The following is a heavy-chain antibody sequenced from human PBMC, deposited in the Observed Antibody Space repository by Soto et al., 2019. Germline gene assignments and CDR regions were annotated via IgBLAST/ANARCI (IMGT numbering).Heavy chain of an antibody. CDR2: IHGGGDYT. V-gene: IGHV3-23*01. Sequence: EVQVLESGGGLVQPGWSLRLSCAASGFTCSNYAMSWGRNSPGKGLVWVSTIHGGGDYTHYTDSVKGRFTISRDNSRNTLCLQMNSLRAEDTAVYECAKNRGSGSYTNWSFDVWCRGPLFPVSS. CDR1: GFTCSNYA. D-gene: IGHD1-26*01. J-gene: IGHJ2*01. CDR3: AKNRGSGSYTNWSFDV.